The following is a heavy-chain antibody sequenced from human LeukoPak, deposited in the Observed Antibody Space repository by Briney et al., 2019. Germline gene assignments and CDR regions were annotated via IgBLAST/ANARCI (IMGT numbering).Heavy chain of an antibody. D-gene: IGHD3-22*01. CDR1: GGSFSDYY. V-gene: IGHV4-34*01. Sequence: SETLSLTCAVYGGSFSDYYWSWIRQAPGQGLEWIGEINHSGSTSYNPSLKSRVSISVDTSKNQFSLNLSSVTAADTAVYYCARSDYYDSPLSAFDIWGQGTMVTVSS. CDR2: INHSGST. CDR3: ARSDYYDSPLSAFDI. J-gene: IGHJ3*02.